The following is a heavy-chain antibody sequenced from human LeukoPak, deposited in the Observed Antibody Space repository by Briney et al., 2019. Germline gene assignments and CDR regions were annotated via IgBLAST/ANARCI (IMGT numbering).Heavy chain of an antibody. CDR3: AKWGDYDVLTGYYVPDY. CDR1: GFTFSNYA. V-gene: IGHV3-23*01. D-gene: IGHD3-9*01. J-gene: IGHJ4*02. Sequence: GASLRLSCAASGFTFSNYAMSWVRQAPGKGLEWVSAILGSGGSTYYADSVKGRFTVSRDNSKSTLYLQMNSLRAEDTALYYCAKWGDYDVLTGYYVPDYWGQGTLVTVAS. CDR2: ILGSGGST.